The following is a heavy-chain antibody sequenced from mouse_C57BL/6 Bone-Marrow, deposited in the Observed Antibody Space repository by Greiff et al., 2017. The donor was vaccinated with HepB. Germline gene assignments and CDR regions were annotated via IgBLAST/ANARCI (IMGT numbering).Heavy chain of an antibody. CDR1: GYTFTDYY. Sequence: VQLQQSGPELVKPGASVKISCKASGYTFTDYYMNWVKQSHGKSLEWIGDINPNNGGTSYNQKFKGKATLTVDKSSSTAYMELRSLTSEDSAVYYCAREATVVAPFDYWGQGTTLTVSS. V-gene: IGHV1-26*01. CDR2: INPNNGGT. J-gene: IGHJ2*01. CDR3: AREATVVAPFDY. D-gene: IGHD1-1*01.